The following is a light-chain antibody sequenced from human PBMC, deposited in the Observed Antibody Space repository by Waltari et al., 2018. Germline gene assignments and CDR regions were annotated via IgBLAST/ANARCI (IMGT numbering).Light chain of an antibody. V-gene: IGKV1-5*03. CDR1: QSISSW. CDR2: KAS. Sequence: DIQMTQSPSTLSASVGGRVTITCRASQSISSWLAGYQQKPGKAPKLLIYKASSLESGVPSRFSGSGAGTEFTLTISSLQPDDFATYYCQPYNSYSGTFGQGTKLEIK. J-gene: IGKJ2*02. CDR3: QPYNSYSGT.